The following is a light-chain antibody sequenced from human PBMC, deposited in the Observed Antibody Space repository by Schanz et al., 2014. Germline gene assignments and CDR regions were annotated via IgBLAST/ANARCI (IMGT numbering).Light chain of an antibody. CDR3: QQYNSYSRT. CDR2: DAS. Sequence: DIQMTQSPSTLSASVGDRVTITCRASHSISNWLAWYQQKPGKAPKLLIYDASSLKSGVPSSFSGSGSGTEFTLTISSLQPDDFATYYCQQYNSYSRTFGQGTKVEIK. CDR1: HSISNW. J-gene: IGKJ1*01. V-gene: IGKV1-5*01.